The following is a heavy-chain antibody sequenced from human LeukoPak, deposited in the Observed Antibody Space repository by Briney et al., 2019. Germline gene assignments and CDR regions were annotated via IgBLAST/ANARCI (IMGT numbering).Heavy chain of an antibody. CDR2: ISGNGGTT. D-gene: IGHD3-16*01. CDR3: AREVGGGVDC. CDR1: GFTFSNYV. Sequence: GGSLRLSCAVSGFTFSNYVIHWVRQAPGKGLESVSAISGNGGTTYYINSVKGRFTISRDNSKNTLYLQMGSLRAEDMAVYYCAREVGGGVDCWGQGTLVTVSS. V-gene: IGHV3-64*01. J-gene: IGHJ4*02.